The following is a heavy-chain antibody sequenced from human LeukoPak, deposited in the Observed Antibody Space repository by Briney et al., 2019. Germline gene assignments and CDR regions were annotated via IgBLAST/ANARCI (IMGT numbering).Heavy chain of an antibody. J-gene: IGHJ3*02. V-gene: IGHV3-20*04. CDR3: ARVGYYDIFGAFDI. CDR2: INWNGRSI. Sequence: GGSLRLSCAASRFTFDEYGMSWVRQTAGKGLEWVSGINWNGRSIGYADSVKGRFTVSRDNAKSSLYLQMNSLRAEDTAVYYCARVGYYDIFGAFDIWGQGTMVTVSS. D-gene: IGHD3-9*01. CDR1: RFTFDEYG.